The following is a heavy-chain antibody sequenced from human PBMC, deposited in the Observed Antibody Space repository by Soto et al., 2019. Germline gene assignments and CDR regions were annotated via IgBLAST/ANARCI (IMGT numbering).Heavy chain of an antibody. Sequence: SETLSLTCTVSGGSIRSDSWSWIRQPPGKGLEWVGYIYYSGGTSYNPSLKSRVTISVDTSKNQFSLKLSSVTTADTAMYYCATLNWNNYFDSWGQGTLVTVSS. D-gene: IGHD1-1*01. J-gene: IGHJ4*02. V-gene: IGHV4-59*01. CDR3: ATLNWNNYFDS. CDR1: GGSIRSDS. CDR2: IYYSGGT.